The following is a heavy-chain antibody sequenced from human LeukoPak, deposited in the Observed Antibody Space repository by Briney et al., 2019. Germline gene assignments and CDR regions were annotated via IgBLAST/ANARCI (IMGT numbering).Heavy chain of an antibody. CDR3: ARGHCSGGSCPRLFDY. D-gene: IGHD2-15*01. CDR1: GGSISSSCYY. V-gene: IGHV4-39*01. Sequence: ASETLSLTCTVSGGSISSSCYYWGWIRQPPGKGLEWIGSIYYSGSTYYNPSLKSRVTVSVDTSKNQFSLKLSSVTAADTAVYYCARGHCSGGSCPRLFDYWGQGTLVTVSS. J-gene: IGHJ4*02. CDR2: IYYSGST.